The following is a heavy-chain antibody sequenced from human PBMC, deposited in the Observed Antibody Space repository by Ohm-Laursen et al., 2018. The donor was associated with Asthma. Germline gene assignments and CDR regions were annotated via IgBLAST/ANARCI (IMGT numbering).Heavy chain of an antibody. J-gene: IGHJ4*02. CDR2: ISTASTFI. D-gene: IGHD4-17*01. CDR3: TRGGHYGSYFDY. Sequence: SLRLSCSASGFTFSSYAMHWIRQAPGKGLQWVASISTASTFIYYADSVKGRFTISRDNAKNTLYLQMNSLRAEDTAVYYCTRGGHYGSYFDYWGQGTLVTVSS. V-gene: IGHV3-21*01. CDR1: GFTFSSYA.